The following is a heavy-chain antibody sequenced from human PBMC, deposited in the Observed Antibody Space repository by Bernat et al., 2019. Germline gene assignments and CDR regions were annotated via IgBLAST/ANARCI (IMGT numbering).Heavy chain of an antibody. CDR2: ISSSSSYK. J-gene: IGHJ4*02. CDR3: GGAYTIFWVGPYWY. D-gene: IGHD3-3*01. CDR1: GFTFSSYS. V-gene: IGHV3-21*01. Sequence: EVQLVESGGGLVKPGGSLRLSCAASGFTFSSYSMNWVRQAPGKGLEWVSSISSSSSYKYYAGSVKGRFTISRDNAKNSLYLQMNSLRAEDTAVYYCGGAYTIFWVGPYWYWGQGTLVTVSS.